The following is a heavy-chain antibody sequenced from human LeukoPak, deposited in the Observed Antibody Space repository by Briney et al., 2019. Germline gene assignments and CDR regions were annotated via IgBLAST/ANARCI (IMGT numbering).Heavy chain of an antibody. D-gene: IGHD2-2*02. CDR2: ISGSGGST. Sequence: GGSLRLSCAASGFTFSNYGMNWVRQAPGKGLEWVSGISGSGGSTYYADSVKGRFTIARDNSKNTLYLQMNSLRAEDTAVYYCAKGNCRGTSCYSDYWGQGTLVTVSS. CDR3: AKGNCRGTSCYSDY. V-gene: IGHV3-23*01. J-gene: IGHJ4*02. CDR1: GFTFSNYG.